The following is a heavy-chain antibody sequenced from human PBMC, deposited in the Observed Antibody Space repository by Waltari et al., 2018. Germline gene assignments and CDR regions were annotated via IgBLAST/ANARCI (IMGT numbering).Heavy chain of an antibody. Sequence: GWIRQPTGQGLEWIGTISYNGATYSSPSLRGRLTLSRDTTMNQLSLKLGSVTAADTAVYYCATYIGASVGTAAFDVWGQGTMVTVSS. V-gene: IGHV4-39*01. J-gene: IGHJ3*01. CDR3: ATYIGASVGTAAFDV. CDR2: ISYNGAT. D-gene: IGHD5-12*01.